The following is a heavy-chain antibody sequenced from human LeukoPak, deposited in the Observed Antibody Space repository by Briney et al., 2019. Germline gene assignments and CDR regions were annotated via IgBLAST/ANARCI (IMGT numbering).Heavy chain of an antibody. D-gene: IGHD3-3*01. Sequence: PSETLSLTCAVYGGSFSGYYWSWIRQPPGKGLEWIGEINHSGSTNYNPSLKSRVTISVDTSKNQFSLKLSSVTAADTAVYYCARVQYYDFWSGYSPEFDYWGQGTLVTVSS. CDR2: INHSGST. CDR3: ARVQYYDFWSGYSPEFDY. J-gene: IGHJ4*02. V-gene: IGHV4-34*01. CDR1: GGSFSGYY.